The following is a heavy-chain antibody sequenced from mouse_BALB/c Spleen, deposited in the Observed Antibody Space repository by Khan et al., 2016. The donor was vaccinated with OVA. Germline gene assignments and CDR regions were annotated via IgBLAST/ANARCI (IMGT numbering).Heavy chain of an antibody. J-gene: IGHJ3*01. V-gene: IGHV1-82*01. Sequence: QVQLQQSGPELVKPGASVKISCKASGYAFSSTWMNWVKQRPGQGLEWLGRIYPGDGDTNYNGKFKGKATLTADKSSSTAYMQLCSLTSVHSAVSDETRSYGNSWVAYWGQGSRVTVSA. CDR1: GYAFSSTW. CDR2: IYPGDGDT. CDR3: TRSYGNSWVAY. D-gene: IGHD2-1*01.